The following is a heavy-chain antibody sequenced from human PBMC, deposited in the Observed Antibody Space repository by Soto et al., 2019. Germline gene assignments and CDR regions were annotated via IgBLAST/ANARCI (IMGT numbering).Heavy chain of an antibody. CDR1: GFTFSIYW. CDR3: TRDYYHTSGYYRSNAFDI. CDR2: IKSDGSSP. J-gene: IGHJ3*02. Sequence: GGSLRLSCAASGFTFSIYWMHWVRQAPGKGLVWVARIKSDGSSPTYADSVKGRFTISRDNAKNTLYLQMNSLRAEDTAVYFCTRDYYHTSGYYRSNAFDIWGQGTMVTVSS. V-gene: IGHV3-74*01. D-gene: IGHD3-22*01.